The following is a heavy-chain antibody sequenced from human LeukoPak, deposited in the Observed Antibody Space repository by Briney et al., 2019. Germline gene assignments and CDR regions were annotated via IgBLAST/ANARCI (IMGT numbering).Heavy chain of an antibody. CDR3: ARQLQGWFGELLRGWFDP. J-gene: IGHJ5*02. CDR1: GGSISSSSYY. D-gene: IGHD3-10*01. CDR2: SYYSGST. V-gene: IGHV4-39*07. Sequence: PSETLSLTCTVSGGSISSSSYYWGWIRQPPGKGLEWIVSSYYSGSTYYNPSLKSRVTISVDTSKNQFSLKLSSVTAADTAVYYCARQLQGWFGELLRGWFDPWGQGTLVTVSS.